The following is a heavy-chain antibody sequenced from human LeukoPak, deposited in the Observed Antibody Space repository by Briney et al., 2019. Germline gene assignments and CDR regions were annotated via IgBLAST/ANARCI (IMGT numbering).Heavy chain of an antibody. Sequence: ASVTLSCKASGYTFTGYYMHWVRQAPGQGLEWMGWISPNSGDTDIAQKFQGRVTMTRDTSIATSYMEVDSLTSDDTAVYYCARESACGTTKCLAPADWLDPWGQGTLVIVSS. CDR3: ARESACGTTKCLAPADWLDP. CDR1: GYTFTGYY. V-gene: IGHV1-2*02. J-gene: IGHJ5*02. CDR2: ISPNSGDT. D-gene: IGHD1-7*01.